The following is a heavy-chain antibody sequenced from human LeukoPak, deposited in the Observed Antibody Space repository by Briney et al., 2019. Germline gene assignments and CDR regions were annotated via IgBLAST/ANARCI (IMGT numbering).Heavy chain of an antibody. CDR2: XXXXXXT. CDR3: ARVPLLSITIFGVVKDYYYGMDV. J-gene: IGHJ6*02. D-gene: IGHD3-3*01. V-gene: IGHV4-59*01. Sequence: SETLSLTCTVSGGSISSYYWSWIRQPPGKGLXXXXXXXXXXXTNYNPSLKSRVTISVDTSKNQFSLKLSSVTAADTAVYYCARVPLLSITIFGVVKDYYYGMDVWGQGTTVTVSS. CDR1: GGSISSYY.